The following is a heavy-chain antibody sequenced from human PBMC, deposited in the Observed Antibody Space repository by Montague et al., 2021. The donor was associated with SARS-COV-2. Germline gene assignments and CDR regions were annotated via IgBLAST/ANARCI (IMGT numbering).Heavy chain of an antibody. CDR1: GFAFSTYA. D-gene: IGHD1-26*01. V-gene: IGHV3-23*01. CDR2: ISKSGEST. J-gene: IGHJ4*02. CDR3: AKRPPGADN. Sequence: SLRLSLSASGFAFSTYAMSWVRQAPGKGLEWVSSISKSGESTFYADSVKGRFTISRDNSKNTLYLQVNSLRAEDTAVYYCAKRPPGADNWGQGTLVTVSS.